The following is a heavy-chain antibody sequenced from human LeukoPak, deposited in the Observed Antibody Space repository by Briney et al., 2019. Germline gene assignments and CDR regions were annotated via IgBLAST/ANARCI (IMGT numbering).Heavy chain of an antibody. CDR2: ISASSSVR. D-gene: IGHD1-26*01. Sequence: GGSLRLSCTASGFTFNSYSLNWVRQAPGTGLEWVSFISASSSVRYYADSVKGRFTISRDNAKNSPYLQMSSLRAEDTAVYYCARDRGGSYSEIDYWGQGTLVTVSS. J-gene: IGHJ4*02. CDR3: ARDRGGSYSEIDY. CDR1: GFTFNSYS. V-gene: IGHV3-48*04.